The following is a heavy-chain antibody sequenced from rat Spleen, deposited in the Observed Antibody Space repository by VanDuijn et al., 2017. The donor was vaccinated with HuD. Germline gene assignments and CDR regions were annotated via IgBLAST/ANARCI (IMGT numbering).Heavy chain of an antibody. Sequence: QVQLKESGPGLVQPSQTLSLTCTVSGFSLTTYGVTWVRQPPGKGLEWMGGIWTGGSTAYNSLLNSRLSISRDTSKSQVFLRMNSLQTEDTATYYCARAGYHFDYWGQGVMVTVSP. CDR3: ARAGYHFDY. V-gene: IGHV2-4*01. D-gene: IGHD1-4*01. CDR1: GFSLTTYG. J-gene: IGHJ2*01. CDR2: IWTGGST.